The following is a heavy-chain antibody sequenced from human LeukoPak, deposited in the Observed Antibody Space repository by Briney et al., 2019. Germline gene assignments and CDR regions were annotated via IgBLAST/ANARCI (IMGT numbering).Heavy chain of an antibody. CDR1: GGTFSSYA. CDR3: AREVVVAARFSYCYYMDV. V-gene: IGHV1-3*03. J-gene: IGHJ6*03. CDR2: INAGNGNT. Sequence: VASVKVSCKASGGTFSSYAISWVRQAPGQRLEWMGWINAGNGNTKYSQEFQGRVTITRDTSASTAYMELSSLRSEDMAVYYCAREVVVAARFSYCYYMDVWGKGTTVTVSS. D-gene: IGHD2-15*01.